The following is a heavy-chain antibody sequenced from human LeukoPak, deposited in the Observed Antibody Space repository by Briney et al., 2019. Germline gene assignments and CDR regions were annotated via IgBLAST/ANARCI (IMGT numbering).Heavy chain of an antibody. CDR3: AKDTSEEYYDFWSGYEKGNYFDY. D-gene: IGHD3-3*01. Sequence: GGSLRLSCAASGFAFSSYGMSWVRQAPGKGLEWVSAISGSGGSTYYADSVKGRFTISRDNSKNTLYLQMNSLRAEDTAVYYCAKDTSEEYYDFWSGYEKGNYFDYWGQGTLVTVSS. CDR2: ISGSGGST. CDR1: GFAFSSYG. J-gene: IGHJ4*02. V-gene: IGHV3-23*01.